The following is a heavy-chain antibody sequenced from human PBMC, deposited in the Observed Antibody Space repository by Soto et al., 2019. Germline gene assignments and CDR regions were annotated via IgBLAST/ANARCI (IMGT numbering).Heavy chain of an antibody. J-gene: IGHJ4*02. CDR2: ISYDGSNK. CDR1: GFTFSSYG. D-gene: IGHD7-27*01. CDR3: AKGKANWGSEYYFDY. V-gene: IGHV3-30*18. Sequence: GVSLRLSCAASGFTFSSYGMHWVRQAPGKGLEWVAVISYDGSNKYYADSVKGRFTISRDNSKNTLYLQMNSLRAEDTAVYYCAKGKANWGSEYYFDYWGQGTLVTVSS.